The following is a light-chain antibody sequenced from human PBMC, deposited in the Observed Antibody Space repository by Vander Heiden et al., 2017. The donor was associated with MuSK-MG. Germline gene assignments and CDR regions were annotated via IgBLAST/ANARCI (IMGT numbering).Light chain of an antibody. CDR1: QSVTSNY. J-gene: IGKJ3*01. V-gene: IGKV3-20*01. CDR2: GAF. Sequence: EIVLTQSPGTLSLSPGERATLSCRASQSVTSNYLAWYQQKPGQAPRLLIYGAFSRADGIPDKFSGSGSGTDFTLTISRLEPEDSAVYYCQQYGNSSITFGPGTKVDIK. CDR3: QQYGNSSIT.